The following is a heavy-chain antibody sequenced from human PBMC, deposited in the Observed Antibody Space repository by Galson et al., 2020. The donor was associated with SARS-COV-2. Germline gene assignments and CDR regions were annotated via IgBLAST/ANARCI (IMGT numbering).Heavy chain of an antibody. CDR2: INHSGST. Sequence: EISETLSLTCAVYGGSFSGYYWSWIRQPPGKGLEWIGEINHSGSTNYNPSLKSRVTISLGTSRNQFSLRVNSVTAADTAVYYCARHSWITGDSWFGELWFDTWGQGKLVTVSS. D-gene: IGHD3-10*01. CDR1: GGSFSGYY. CDR3: ARHSWITGDSWFGELWFDT. V-gene: IGHV4-34*01. J-gene: IGHJ5*02.